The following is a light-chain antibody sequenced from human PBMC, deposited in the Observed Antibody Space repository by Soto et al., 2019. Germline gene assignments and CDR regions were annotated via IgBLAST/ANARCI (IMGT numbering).Light chain of an antibody. CDR1: QSVSSY. Sequence: EIMLTQSRATLSSTTGDRATLSCRASQSVSSYLAWYQQKPGQAPRLLIYDASNRATGIPARFSGSGSGTDFTLTITSLEPEDFAVYYCHQRSNWPSTFGGGTKV. J-gene: IGKJ4*01. CDR2: DAS. CDR3: HQRSNWPST. V-gene: IGKV3-11*01.